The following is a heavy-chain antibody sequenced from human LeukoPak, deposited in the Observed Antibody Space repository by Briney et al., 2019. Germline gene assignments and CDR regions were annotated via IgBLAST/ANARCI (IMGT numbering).Heavy chain of an antibody. CDR3: ARLGLYSGSDF. V-gene: IGHV4-39*01. CDR2: IYYSGST. Sequence: SETLSLTCTVSGDSISVNNYYWGWIRQPPGKGLEWIASIYYSGSTYYNPSLKNLVTISVDPSQNQFSLKMTSVTAADTAVYYCARLGLYSGSDFWGQGSLVIVSS. CDR1: GDSISVNNYY. J-gene: IGHJ4*02. D-gene: IGHD1-26*01.